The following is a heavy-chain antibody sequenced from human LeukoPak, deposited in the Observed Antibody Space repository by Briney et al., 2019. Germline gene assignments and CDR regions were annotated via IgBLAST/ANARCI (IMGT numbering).Heavy chain of an antibody. CDR1: GFTFSSYA. CDR2: ISYGGSNK. D-gene: IGHD4-17*01. J-gene: IGHJ4*02. V-gene: IGHV3-30*04. CDR3: ATDHGFHYGAYFDY. Sequence: PGRSLRLSCAASGFTFSSYAMHWVRQAPGKGLEWVAVISYGGSNKYSADSVKGRFTISRDNSKNTLYLQMNSLRAEDTAVYYCATDHGFHYGAYFDYWGQGTLVTVSS.